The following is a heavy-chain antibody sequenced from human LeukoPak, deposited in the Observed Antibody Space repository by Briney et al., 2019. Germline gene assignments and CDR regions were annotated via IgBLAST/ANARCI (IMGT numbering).Heavy chain of an antibody. V-gene: IGHV3-7*01. D-gene: IGHD3-10*01. Sequence: GGSLRLSCVASGFTFSNYWMNWVRQAPGKGLEWVANVKQDQSQRWYVDSVKGRFTISRGNAKNSMYLQMNSLRVEDTAVYYCAREFGPDYWGQGTLVVVSS. CDR2: VKQDQSQR. J-gene: IGHJ4*02. CDR3: AREFGPDY. CDR1: GFTFSNYW.